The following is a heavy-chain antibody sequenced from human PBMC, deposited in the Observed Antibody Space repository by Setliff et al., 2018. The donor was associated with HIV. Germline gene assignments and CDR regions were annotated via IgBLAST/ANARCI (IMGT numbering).Heavy chain of an antibody. CDR2: IGGSGVSGGGGTT. V-gene: IGHV3-23*01. CDR3: AKVQGTWYGGKGTFDY. J-gene: IGHJ4*02. CDR1: GFTFKTYA. Sequence: GGSLRLSCAASGFTFKTYAMSWVRQAPGKGLEWVSAIGGSGVSGGGGTTYYADSVKGRFTISRDNSKNTLFLQMNSLRAEDTAIYYCAKVQGTWYGGKGTFDYWGQGTLVTVS. D-gene: IGHD6-13*01.